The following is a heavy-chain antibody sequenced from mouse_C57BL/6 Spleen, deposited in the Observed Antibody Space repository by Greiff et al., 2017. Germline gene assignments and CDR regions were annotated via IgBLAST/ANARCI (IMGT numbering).Heavy chain of an antibody. J-gene: IGHJ3*01. CDR1: GFNIKDDY. Sequence: EVQLQQSGAELVRPGASVKLSCTASGFNIKDDYMHWVKQRPEQGLEWIGWIDPENGDTEYASKFQGKATITADTSSNTAYLQLSSLTSEDTAVYYCTYPTMIKTRFAYWGQGTLVTVSA. CDR2: IDPENGDT. CDR3: TYPTMIKTRFAY. V-gene: IGHV14-4*01. D-gene: IGHD2-4*01.